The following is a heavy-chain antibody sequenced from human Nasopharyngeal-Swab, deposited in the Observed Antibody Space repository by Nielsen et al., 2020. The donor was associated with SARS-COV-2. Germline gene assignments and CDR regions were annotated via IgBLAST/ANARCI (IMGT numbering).Heavy chain of an antibody. J-gene: IGHJ4*02. V-gene: IGHV3-21*01. D-gene: IGHD2-2*01. CDR1: GFTFSSYD. Sequence: GESLKISCAASGFTFSSYDMSWVRQAPGKGLEWVSSIDSSSRSIFYADSVKGRFTISRDNAKNSLYLQMNSLRAEDTAVYYCAKGEVPAAILSVPDYWGQGTLVTVSS. CDR3: AKGEVPAAILSVPDY. CDR2: IDSSSRSI.